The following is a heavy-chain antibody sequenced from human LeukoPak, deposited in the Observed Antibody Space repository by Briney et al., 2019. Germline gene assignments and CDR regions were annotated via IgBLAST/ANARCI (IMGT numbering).Heavy chain of an antibody. Sequence: GESLKISCKGSGYRFTSYWIAWVRQMAGKGLEWMGIIYPGDSDIRYSPSFQGQVIISTDKSFSTAYLQWSSLKASDTAMYYCARVAVAALPYGMDVWGQGTTVTVSS. CDR3: ARVAVAALPYGMDV. J-gene: IGHJ6*02. CDR1: GYRFTSYW. D-gene: IGHD6-19*01. V-gene: IGHV5-51*01. CDR2: IYPGDSDI.